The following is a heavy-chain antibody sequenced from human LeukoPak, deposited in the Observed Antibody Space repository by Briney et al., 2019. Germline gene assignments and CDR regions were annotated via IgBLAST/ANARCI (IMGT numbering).Heavy chain of an antibody. J-gene: IGHJ4*02. D-gene: IGHD2-15*01. Sequence: GGSLRLSCAASGFTFSSYAMHWVRQAPGKGLEWVAVISYDGSNKYYADSVKGRFTISRDNSKNTLYLQMNSLRAEDTAVYYCARDPENRYCSGGSCYPDYWGQGTLVTVS. CDR3: ARDPENRYCSGGSCYPDY. CDR2: ISYDGSNK. CDR1: GFTFSSYA. V-gene: IGHV3-30-3*01.